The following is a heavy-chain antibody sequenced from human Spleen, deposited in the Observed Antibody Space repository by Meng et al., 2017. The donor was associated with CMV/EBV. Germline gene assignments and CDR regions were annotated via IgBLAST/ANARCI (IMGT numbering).Heavy chain of an antibody. CDR3: AKVRGLTDY. J-gene: IGHJ4*02. V-gene: IGHV3-23*03. Sequence: WVRQAPGKGLEWVSVIYSGGSSTYYADSVKGRFTISRDNSKNTLYLQMNSLRAEDTAVYYCAKVRGLTDYWGQGTLVTVSS. CDR2: IYSGGSST.